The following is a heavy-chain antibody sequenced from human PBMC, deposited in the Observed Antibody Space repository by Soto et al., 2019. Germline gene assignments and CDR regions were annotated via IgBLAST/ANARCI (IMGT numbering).Heavy chain of an antibody. CDR3: AGGANPQRYFDL. Sequence: QVQLQQWRAGLLKPSETLSLTCAVYGRSFRGYYWSWIRQPPGKGLAWIGEINHSGSTNYNPSLKSRVTKSVDTFKNQFSLKLSSVTAADTAVYYCAGGANPQRYFDLWGRGTLVTVSS. V-gene: IGHV4-34*01. CDR1: GRSFRGYY. D-gene: IGHD2-8*01. J-gene: IGHJ2*01. CDR2: INHSGST.